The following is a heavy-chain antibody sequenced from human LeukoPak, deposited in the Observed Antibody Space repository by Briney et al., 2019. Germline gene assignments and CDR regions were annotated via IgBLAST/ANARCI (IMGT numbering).Heavy chain of an antibody. J-gene: IGHJ4*02. V-gene: IGHV3-48*03. Sequence: TGRSLRLSCAASGFTFSSYEMNWVRQAPGKGLEWVSYISSSGSTIYYAGSVKGRFTISRDNAKNSLYLQMNSLRAEGTAVYYCARDWGAGYGDWGQGTLVTVSS. CDR1: GFTFSSYE. D-gene: IGHD3-16*01. CDR3: ARDWGAGYGD. CDR2: ISSSGSTI.